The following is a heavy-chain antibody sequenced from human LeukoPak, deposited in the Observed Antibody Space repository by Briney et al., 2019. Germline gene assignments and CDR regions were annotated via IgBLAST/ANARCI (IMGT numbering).Heavy chain of an antibody. D-gene: IGHD2-21*01. J-gene: IGHJ5*02. CDR2: ISRTGDGT. CDR1: GFTFSTYA. Sequence: GGSLRLSCAASGFTFSTYAMSWVRQAPGKGLEWVSTISRTGDGTYYADSVEGRFTISRDNSSNMLYVQMYSLRAEDTAVYYCAKDVTGRYYGGDLWGQGTLVTVSS. CDR3: AKDVTGRYYGGDL. V-gene: IGHV3-23*01.